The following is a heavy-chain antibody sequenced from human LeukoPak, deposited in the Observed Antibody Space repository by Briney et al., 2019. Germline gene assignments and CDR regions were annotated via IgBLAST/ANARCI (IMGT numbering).Heavy chain of an antibody. J-gene: IGHJ6*03. Sequence: GGSLRLSCAASGFTFSNYWMHWVRQAPGKGLVWVSRINSDGINTSYADSVKGRFTISRDNAKNALNLQMNSLRAEDTAVYYCANGYCTNGVCYPYYYYYMDVWGKGTTVTVSS. V-gene: IGHV3-74*01. CDR1: GFTFSNYW. CDR3: ANGYCTNGVCYPYYYYYMDV. D-gene: IGHD2-8*01. CDR2: INSDGINT.